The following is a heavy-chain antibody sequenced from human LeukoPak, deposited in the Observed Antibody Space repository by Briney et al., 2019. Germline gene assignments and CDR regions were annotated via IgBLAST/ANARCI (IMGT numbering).Heavy chain of an antibody. V-gene: IGHV4-59*01. J-gene: IGHJ5*02. CDR2: IYYSGST. Sequence: PSETLSLTCTVSGGSISSYYWSWIRQPPGKGLEWIGYIYYSGSTNYNPSLKSRVTISVDTSKNQFSLKLSSVTAADTAVYYCARTPVFVSNSPVGGWFDPWGQGTLVTVSS. CDR3: ARTPVFVSNSPVGGWFDP. D-gene: IGHD6-13*01. CDR1: GGSISSYY.